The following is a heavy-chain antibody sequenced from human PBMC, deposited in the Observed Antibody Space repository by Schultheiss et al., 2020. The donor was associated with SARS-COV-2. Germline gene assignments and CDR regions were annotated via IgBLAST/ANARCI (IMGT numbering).Heavy chain of an antibody. CDR1: GYTFTGYY. Sequence: ASVKVSCKASGYTFTGYYMHWVRQAPGQGLEWMGRINPNSGGTNYAQKLQGRVTMTTDTSTSTAYMELRSLRSDDTAVYYCARTYYYDSSGYWPFDYWGQGTLVTVSS. D-gene: IGHD3-22*01. J-gene: IGHJ4*02. CDR2: INPNSGGT. CDR3: ARTYYYDSSGYWPFDY. V-gene: IGHV1-2*06.